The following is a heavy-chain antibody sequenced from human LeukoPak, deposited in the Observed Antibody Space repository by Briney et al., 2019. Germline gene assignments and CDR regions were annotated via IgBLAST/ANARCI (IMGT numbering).Heavy chain of an antibody. CDR3: ATSSVWGGAFNI. CDR2: INSDGRNT. CDR1: GFTFSSHR. D-gene: IGHD3-16*01. J-gene: IGHJ3*02. V-gene: IGHV3-74*01. Sequence: GVSLRLPCAASGFTFSSHRMHWVRQAPGKGLVWVSHINSDGRNTNYADSVKGRFTISRDNAKNTLYLQMSSLRAEDRAVYYCATSSVWGGAFNIWGQGTMVTVSS.